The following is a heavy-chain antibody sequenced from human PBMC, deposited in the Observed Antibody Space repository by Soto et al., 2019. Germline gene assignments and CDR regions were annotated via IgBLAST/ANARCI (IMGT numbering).Heavy chain of an antibody. Sequence: EVQLVQSGAEVKKPGESLRISCKGSGYIFTSYWISWVRQLPGKGLEWMGRIDPSDSSTNYSPSFQGHVTISADKSISNAYMQGSSLQASDTSMYYCASLQAAAGDNDLTFDYWGQGTLVTVSS. CDR1: GYIFTSYW. CDR3: ASLQAAAGDNDLTFDY. J-gene: IGHJ4*02. CDR2: IDPSDSST. D-gene: IGHD6-13*01. V-gene: IGHV5-10-1*01.